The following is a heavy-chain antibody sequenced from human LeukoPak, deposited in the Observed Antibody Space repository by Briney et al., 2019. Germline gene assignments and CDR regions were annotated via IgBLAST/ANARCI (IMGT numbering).Heavy chain of an antibody. CDR1: GFTVSSNY. D-gene: IGHD3-10*01. Sequence: PGGSLRLSCAASGFTVSSNYMSWVRQAPGKGLEWVSVMYSGGSTDYADSVKGRFTISRDNSKNPLYLQMNSLRAEDTAVYYCASGSGSYRTPYYYMDVWGTGTTVTVSS. V-gene: IGHV3-53*01. J-gene: IGHJ6*03. CDR3: ASGSGSYRTPYYYMDV. CDR2: MYSGGST.